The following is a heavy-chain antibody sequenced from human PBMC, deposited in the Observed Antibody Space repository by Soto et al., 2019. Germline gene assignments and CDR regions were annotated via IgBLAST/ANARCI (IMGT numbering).Heavy chain of an antibody. CDR2: ISAYNGNT. Sequence: QVQLVQSGAEVKKPGASVKVSCKASGYTFTSYGISWVRQAPGQGLEWMGWISAYNGNTNYAQKLQGRVTMTTDTSTSTAYMDLRSLRSDDTAVYYWARDINMVCGVIITALPGYWGQGTLVTVSS. CDR1: GYTFTSYG. D-gene: IGHD3-10*01. CDR3: ARDINMVCGVIITALPGY. V-gene: IGHV1-18*01. J-gene: IGHJ4*02.